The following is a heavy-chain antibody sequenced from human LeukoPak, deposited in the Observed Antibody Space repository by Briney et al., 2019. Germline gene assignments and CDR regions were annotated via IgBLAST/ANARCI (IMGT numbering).Heavy chain of an antibody. V-gene: IGHV3-11*05. CDR3: ARDDYDFWSGYSRRGVFDY. CDR2: ISGSISYT. Sequence: GGSLRLARAASGLTFSDSYMTWIRQSPGKGLEWVSYISGSISYTTYADSVKGRFTISRDNAKNSLYLQMNSLRAEDTAVYYCARDDYDFWSGYSRRGVFDYWGQGTLVTVSS. CDR1: GLTFSDSY. D-gene: IGHD3-3*01. J-gene: IGHJ4*02.